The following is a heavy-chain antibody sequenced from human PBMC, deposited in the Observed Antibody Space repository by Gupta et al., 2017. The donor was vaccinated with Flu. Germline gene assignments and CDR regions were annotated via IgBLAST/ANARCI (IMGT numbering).Heavy chain of an antibody. J-gene: IGHJ6*02. D-gene: IGHD3-10*01. V-gene: IGHV4-34*01. CDR1: GGSFSGYS. CDR3: ARGARAMGRGVIIKAYYGMDV. Sequence: QVQLQQWGAGLLKPSETLSLTCAVYGGSFSGYSWSWIRQPPGKGLEGSGEINHSGSTNYNPSLKSRVTISVDTAKNQFSLKLSSVTAADTAVYYCARGARAMGRGVIIKAYYGMDVWGQGTTVTVSS. CDR2: INHSGST.